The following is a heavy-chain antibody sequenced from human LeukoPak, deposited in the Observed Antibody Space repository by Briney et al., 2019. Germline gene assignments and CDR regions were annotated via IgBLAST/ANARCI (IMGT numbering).Heavy chain of an antibody. J-gene: IGHJ4*02. D-gene: IGHD4-17*01. V-gene: IGHV3-21*06. CDR3: ARVPDGDYQDY. CDR1: GFTFSSYS. CDR2: INSGSSHF. Sequence: GGSLRLSCAASGFTFSSYSMNWVRQAPGKGLEWVSSINSGSSHFYYADSVRGRFTISRDNAKNSLFLQMNSLRAEDSAVYYCARVPDGDYQDYWGQGTLVTVSS.